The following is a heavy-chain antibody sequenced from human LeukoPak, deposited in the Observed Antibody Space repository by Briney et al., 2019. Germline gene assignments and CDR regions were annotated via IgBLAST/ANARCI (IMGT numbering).Heavy chain of an antibody. CDR1: GGSISSGGYY. V-gene: IGHV4-30-2*01. J-gene: IGHJ5*02. Sequence: SETLSLTCTVSGGSISSGGYYWSWIRQPPGKGLEWIGYIYHSGSTYYNPSLKSRVTISVDRSKNQFSLKLSSVTAADTAVYYCARASNHPNWFDPWGQGTLVTVSS. D-gene: IGHD3-3*02. CDR2: IYHSGST. CDR3: ARASNHPNWFDP.